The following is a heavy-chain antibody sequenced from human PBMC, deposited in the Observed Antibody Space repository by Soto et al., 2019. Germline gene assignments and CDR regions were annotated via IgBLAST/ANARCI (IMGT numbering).Heavy chain of an antibody. CDR3: ARLQWLQSKHFDY. Sequence: SVKVSCKASAGTFSSYAISWVRQAPGQGLEWMGGIIPIFGTANYAQKFQGRVTITADESTSTAYMELSSLRSEDTAVYYCARLQWLQSKHFDYWGQGTLVTVSS. CDR2: IIPIFGTA. V-gene: IGHV1-69*13. J-gene: IGHJ4*02. CDR1: AGTFSSYA. D-gene: IGHD5-12*01.